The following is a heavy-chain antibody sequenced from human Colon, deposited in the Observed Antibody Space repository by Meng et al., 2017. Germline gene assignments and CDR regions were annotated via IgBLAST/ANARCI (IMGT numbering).Heavy chain of an antibody. V-gene: IGHV3-48*03. CDR3: ARDRGSGWSEEESGFDY. CDR1: GFTFSNYE. Sequence: GESLKISCAASGFTFSNYEMNWVRQAPGTGLEWISYVSTSSDSTHYADSVKGRFTISRDNVRNSMYLQMNSLRAEDTAVYYCARDRGSGWSEEESGFDYWGQGTLVTVSS. D-gene: IGHD6-19*01. CDR2: VSTSSDST. J-gene: IGHJ4*02.